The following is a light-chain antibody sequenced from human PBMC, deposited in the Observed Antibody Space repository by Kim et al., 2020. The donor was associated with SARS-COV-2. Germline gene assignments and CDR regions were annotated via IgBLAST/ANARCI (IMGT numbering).Light chain of an antibody. Sequence: TCSTTAISDGLDNYFACWYQHHPGNAPVLIIYNINKRPSGFPDRFSGSHSGNTASLTISGLQAEDEADYCCCSCLSSYTLVVFGGGTQLTVL. CDR3: CSCLSSYTLVV. V-gene: IGLV2-11*01. J-gene: IGLJ2*01. CDR1: ISDGLDNYF. CDR2: NIN.